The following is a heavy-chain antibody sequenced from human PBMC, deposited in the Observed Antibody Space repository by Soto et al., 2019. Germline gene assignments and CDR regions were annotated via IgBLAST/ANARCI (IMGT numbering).Heavy chain of an antibody. V-gene: IGHV4-39*01. J-gene: IGHJ4*02. D-gene: IGHD3-9*01. CDR2: IYYRGNT. Sequence: QLQESGPGLVKPSETLSLTCSVSGDSINSDKYYWGLIRQPPGKGLEWIGSIYYRGNTYYNPSLQTRVTISLDKSKSQFSLRLNSVTAADSAVYFCARLEGLATISYYFDFWGQGAQVTVSS. CDR3: ARLEGLATISYYFDF. CDR1: GDSINSDKYY.